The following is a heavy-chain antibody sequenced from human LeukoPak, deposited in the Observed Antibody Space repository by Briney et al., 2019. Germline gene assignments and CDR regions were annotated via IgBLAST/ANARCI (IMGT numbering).Heavy chain of an antibody. Sequence: SETLSLTCAVYGGSSSGYYWSWIRQPPGKGLEWIGEINLSGSTNYNPSLKSRVTISVDTSKNQFSLKLGSVTAADTAVYYCALIDCSGGSCYLSDYWGQGTLVTVSS. D-gene: IGHD2-15*01. CDR1: GGSSSGYY. CDR2: INLSGST. CDR3: ALIDCSGGSCYLSDY. V-gene: IGHV4-34*01. J-gene: IGHJ4*02.